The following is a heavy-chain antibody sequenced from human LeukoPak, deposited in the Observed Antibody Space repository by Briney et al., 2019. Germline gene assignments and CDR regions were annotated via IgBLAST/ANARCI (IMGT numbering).Heavy chain of an antibody. Sequence: PGGSLRLSCGASGFSFSSYSMNWVRQAPGKGLEWVASMTSNGDSIYYADSVKGRFTISRDNAKNSLCLQMNSLRAEDTAVYYCARVIVGASCFDYWGQGTLVTVSS. J-gene: IGHJ4*02. CDR1: GFSFSSYS. CDR2: MTSNGDSI. CDR3: ARVIVGASCFDY. D-gene: IGHD1-26*01. V-gene: IGHV3-21*01.